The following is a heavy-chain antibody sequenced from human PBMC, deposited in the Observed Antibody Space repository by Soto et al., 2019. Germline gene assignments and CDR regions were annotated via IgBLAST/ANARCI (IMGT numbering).Heavy chain of an antibody. CDR3: VTGFYDTRGYSSPFDS. CDR2: IDYSGST. CDR1: GGSLTTCY. D-gene: IGHD3-22*01. Sequence: SETLSLTCTVSGGSLTTCYWSWMRQRPGPRLERIGNIDYSGSTKYNPSLESRVTMSIDTSNKQFSLHQSFVIAADTAFSCCVTGFYDTRGYSSPFDSWGQGTLVTVSS. J-gene: IGHJ4*02. V-gene: IGHV4-59*01.